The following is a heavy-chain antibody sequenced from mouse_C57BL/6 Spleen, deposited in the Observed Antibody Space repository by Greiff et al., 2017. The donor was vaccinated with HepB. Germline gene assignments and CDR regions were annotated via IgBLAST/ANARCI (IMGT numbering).Heavy chain of an antibody. Sequence: EVMLVESGGGLVQPGGSLKLSCAASGFTFSDYGMHWVRQAPEKGLEWVAYISSRSSTIYYADTVKGRITISRYNAKNTLFLKMTSLRSEDTYMYYCATLDVWGTGTTVTVSS. CDR3: ATLDV. V-gene: IGHV5-17*01. J-gene: IGHJ1*03. CDR2: ISSRSSTI. CDR1: GFTFSDYG.